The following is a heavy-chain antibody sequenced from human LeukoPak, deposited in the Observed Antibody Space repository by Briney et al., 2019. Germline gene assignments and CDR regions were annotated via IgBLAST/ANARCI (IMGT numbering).Heavy chain of an antibody. V-gene: IGHV1-46*01. Sequence: ASVKVSCKASGYTFTSYYMHWVRQAPGQGLEWMGIINPSGGSTSYAQKFQGRVTMTRDTSTSTVYMELSSLRSEATAVYYCARPWYDSSGYYPVEYFQHWGQGTLVTVSS. CDR3: ARPWYDSSGYYPVEYFQH. CDR1: GYTFTSYY. J-gene: IGHJ1*01. D-gene: IGHD3-22*01. CDR2: INPSGGST.